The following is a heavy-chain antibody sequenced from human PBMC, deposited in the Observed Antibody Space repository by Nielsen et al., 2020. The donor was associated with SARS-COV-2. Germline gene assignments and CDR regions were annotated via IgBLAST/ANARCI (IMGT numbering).Heavy chain of an antibody. CDR1: GFTFDAYA. V-gene: IGHV3-9*01. D-gene: IGHD2-15*01. CDR2: FSWSSGSI. J-gene: IGHJ4*02. Sequence: SLKISCAASGFTFDAYAMHWVRQAPGKGLEWVSGFSWSSGSITYADSVKGRFTVSRDNAKNSLYLQMNSLRSEDTALYYCAKEGCSGGSCYGYFGYWGQGTLVTVSS. CDR3: AKEGCSGGSCYGYFGY.